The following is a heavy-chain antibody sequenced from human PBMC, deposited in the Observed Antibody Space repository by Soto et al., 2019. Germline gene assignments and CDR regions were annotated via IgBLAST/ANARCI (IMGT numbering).Heavy chain of an antibody. CDR3: ASNYAYAEGYYWYGIDV. Sequence: EVQLVESGGGLVLPGGSLRLSCEASGFTFSRYGMHWVRQAPGKGLVWVSRISSYGSDTHYADSVKGRFTISRDNAKNTLYLQMNSLRADDTAVYYCASNYAYAEGYYWYGIDVWGQGTTVTVSS. CDR1: GFTFSRYG. V-gene: IGHV3-74*01. CDR2: ISSYGSDT. D-gene: IGHD3-16*01. J-gene: IGHJ6*02.